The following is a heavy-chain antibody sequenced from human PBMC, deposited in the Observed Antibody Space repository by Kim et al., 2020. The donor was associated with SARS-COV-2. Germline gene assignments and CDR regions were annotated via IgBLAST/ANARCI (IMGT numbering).Heavy chain of an antibody. D-gene: IGHD2-15*01. J-gene: IGHJ5*02. V-gene: IGHV4-31*01. CDR2: N. Sequence: NSHTPYLKRLVTISVDTSKNQFSLKLSSVTAADTAVYYCARWVVPGWFDPWGQGTLVTVSS. CDR3: ARWVVPGWFDP.